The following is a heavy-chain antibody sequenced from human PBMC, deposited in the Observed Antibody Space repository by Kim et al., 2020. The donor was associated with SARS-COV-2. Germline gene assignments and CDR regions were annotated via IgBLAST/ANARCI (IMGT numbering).Heavy chain of an antibody. V-gene: IGHV1-69*13. J-gene: IGHJ3*02. CDR2: IIPIFGTA. Sequence: SVKVSCKASGGTFSSYAISWVRQAPGQGLEWMGGIIPIFGTANYAQKFQGRVTITADESTSTAYMELSSLRSEDTAVYYCARYSCSGGSCFDDAFDIWGQGTMVTVSS. CDR3: ARYSCSGGSCFDDAFDI. D-gene: IGHD2-15*01. CDR1: GGTFSSYA.